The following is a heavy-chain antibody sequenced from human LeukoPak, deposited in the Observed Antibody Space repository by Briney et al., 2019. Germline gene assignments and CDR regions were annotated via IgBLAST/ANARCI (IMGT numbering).Heavy chain of an antibody. V-gene: IGHV3-30*02. CDR2: IRYDGSNK. CDR3: AKDPGVGYCSSTSCYFYYFDY. J-gene: IGHJ4*02. D-gene: IGHD2-2*01. CDR1: GFTVSSNY. Sequence: PGGSLRLSCAASGFTVSSNYMSWVRQAPGKGLEWVAFIRYDGSNKYYADSVKGRFTISRDNSKNTLYLQMNSLRAEDTAVYYCAKDPGVGYCSSTSCYFYYFDYWGQGTLVTVSS.